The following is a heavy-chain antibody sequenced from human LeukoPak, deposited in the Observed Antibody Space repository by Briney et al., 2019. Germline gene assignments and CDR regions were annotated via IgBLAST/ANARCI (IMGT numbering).Heavy chain of an antibody. CDR1: GFTFSRYA. D-gene: IGHD3-3*01. CDR2: ISSNGGST. Sequence: GGSLRLSCSACGFTFSRYAMHWVRQAPGKGLEHVSVISSNGGSTYYADSVKGRFTISRDNSKNTLYLQMSSLRAEDTAVYYCVKAYYDFWSAYANWFDRWGQGTLVTVSS. J-gene: IGHJ5*02. CDR3: VKAYYDFWSAYANWFDR. V-gene: IGHV3-64D*09.